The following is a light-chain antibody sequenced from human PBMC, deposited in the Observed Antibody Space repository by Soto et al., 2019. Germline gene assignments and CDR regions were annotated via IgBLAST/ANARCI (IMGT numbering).Light chain of an antibody. CDR2: DAS. Sequence: EIVLTQYPATLSLSPGERATLSCRASQSVSSTNLAWYQQKPGKAPRLLIYDASNRATGIPARFSGSGSGTDFTLTISSLEPEDFAVEYCQQRNNWLTFGGGTKVEIK. V-gene: IGKV3-11*01. CDR3: QQRNNWLT. J-gene: IGKJ4*01. CDR1: QSVSSTN.